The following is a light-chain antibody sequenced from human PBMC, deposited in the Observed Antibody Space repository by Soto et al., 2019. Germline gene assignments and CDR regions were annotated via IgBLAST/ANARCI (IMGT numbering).Light chain of an antibody. CDR3: ISYTDRQSYL. J-gene: IGLJ1*01. Sequence: QSFLTQPASVSGSPGQSITISCSGTSSDIGSYDHVAWYQQFPGKSPELIIYAVSDRPSGVSDRFSGSKSGISASLTISGLQTEDEADYYCISYTDRQSYLFGTGTKVTVL. CDR2: AVS. V-gene: IGLV2-14*03. CDR1: SSDIGSYDH.